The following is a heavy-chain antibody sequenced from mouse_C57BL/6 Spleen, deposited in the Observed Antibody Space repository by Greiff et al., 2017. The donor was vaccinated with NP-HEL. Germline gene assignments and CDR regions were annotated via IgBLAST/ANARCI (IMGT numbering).Heavy chain of an antibody. Sequence: EVQLVESGGGLVKPGGSLKLSCAASGFTFSDYGMHWVRQAPEKGLEWVAYISSGSSTIYYVDTVKGRFTISRDNAKNTLFLQMTSLRSEDTAMYYCARYPPYYAMDYWGQGTSVTVSS. V-gene: IGHV5-17*01. CDR2: ISSGSSTI. CDR1: GFTFSDYG. J-gene: IGHJ4*01. CDR3: ARYPPYYAMDY.